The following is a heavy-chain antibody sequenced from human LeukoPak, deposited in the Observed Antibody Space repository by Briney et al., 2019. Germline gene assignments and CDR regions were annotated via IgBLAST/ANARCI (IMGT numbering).Heavy chain of an antibody. V-gene: IGHV3-23*01. CDR1: GFTINIYA. D-gene: IGHD4-17*01. Sequence: GGSLRLSCAASGFTINIYAMTWVRQAPGKGLEWVSSITVNGGGISYADSVKGRFTNSRDNSKNTLYLQMSSLRAEDTAVYYCAKDPNGDYVGAFDGWDRGTRVTVSS. CDR2: ITVNGGGI. J-gene: IGHJ3*01. CDR3: AKDPNGDYVGAFDG.